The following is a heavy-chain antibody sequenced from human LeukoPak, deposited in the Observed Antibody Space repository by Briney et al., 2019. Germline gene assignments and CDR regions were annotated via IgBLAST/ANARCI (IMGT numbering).Heavy chain of an antibody. J-gene: IGHJ3*02. CDR2: IYYSGST. D-gene: IGHD3-22*01. Sequence: SETLSHTCTVSGGSISSYYWSWIRQPPGKGLEWIGYIYYSGSTNYNPSLKSRVTISVDTSKNQFSLKLSSVTAADTAVYYCATDSSGSLNAFDIWGQGTMVTVSS. V-gene: IGHV4-59*01. CDR3: ATDSSGSLNAFDI. CDR1: GGSISSYY.